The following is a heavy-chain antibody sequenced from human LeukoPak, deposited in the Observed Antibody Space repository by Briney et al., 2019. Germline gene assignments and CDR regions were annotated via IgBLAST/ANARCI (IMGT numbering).Heavy chain of an antibody. CDR2: IYHSGST. Sequence: SETLSLTCSVSGYSISSGYYWGWIRQPPGKGLEWIGSIYHSGSTYYNPSLKSRVIISVDTSKNQFSLKLASVTAADTAIYYCAKGAGGFSYYNWFDPWGQGTLVTVSS. V-gene: IGHV4-38-2*02. CDR3: AKGAGGFSYYNWFDP. CDR1: GYSISSGYY. D-gene: IGHD5-18*01. J-gene: IGHJ5*02.